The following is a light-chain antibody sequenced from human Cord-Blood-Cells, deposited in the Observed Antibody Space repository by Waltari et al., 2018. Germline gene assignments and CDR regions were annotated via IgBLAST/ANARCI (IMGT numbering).Light chain of an antibody. CDR2: AAS. J-gene: IGKJ4*01. CDR3: QQSYSTPLT. Sequence: DIQMTQSPSSLSASVGDRVTITCLASQSISSYLNWYQQKPGKAPKLLIYAASSLQSGVTSRFSGSGSVTDFTLTISSLQPEDFATYYCQQSYSTPLTFGGGTKVEIK. V-gene: IGKV1-39*01. CDR1: QSISSY.